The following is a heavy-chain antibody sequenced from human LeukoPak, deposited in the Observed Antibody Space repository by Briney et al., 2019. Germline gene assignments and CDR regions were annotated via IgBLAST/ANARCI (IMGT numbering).Heavy chain of an antibody. D-gene: IGHD3-10*01. J-gene: IGHJ4*02. CDR2: FDPEDGET. Sequence: ASVKVSCKVSGYTLTELSMHWVRQAPGNGLEWMGGFDPEDGETIYAQKFQGRVTMTEDTSTDTAYMELSSLRSEDTAVYYRATVTDYYGSGSFDYWGQGTLVTVSS. V-gene: IGHV1-24*01. CDR1: GYTLTELS. CDR3: ATVTDYYGSGSFDY.